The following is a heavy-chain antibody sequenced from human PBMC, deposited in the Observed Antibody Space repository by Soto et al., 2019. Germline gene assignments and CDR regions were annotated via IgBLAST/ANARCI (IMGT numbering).Heavy chain of an antibody. D-gene: IGHD3-22*01. CDR1: GFTFSSYA. CDR2: ISGSGGST. CDR3: AKEEVSGFYYDSSGIFDY. Sequence: LRLSCAASGFTFSSYAMSWVRQAPGKGLEWVSAISGSGGSTYYADSVKGRFTISRDNSKNTLYLQMNSLRAEDTAVYYCAKEEVSGFYYDSSGIFDYWGQGTLVTVSS. V-gene: IGHV3-23*01. J-gene: IGHJ4*02.